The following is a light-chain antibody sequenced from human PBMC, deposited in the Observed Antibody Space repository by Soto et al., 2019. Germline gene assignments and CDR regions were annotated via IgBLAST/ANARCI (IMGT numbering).Light chain of an antibody. CDR2: EVS. CDR3: SSYTSSSTPVV. J-gene: IGLJ1*01. V-gene: IGLV2-14*01. Sequence: QSALTQPASVSGSRGQSITISCTGTTSDVGGYKYVSWYQQHPGKAPKLMIYEVSNRPSGVSNRFSGSKSGNTASLTISGLQAEDEADYYCSSYTSSSTPVVFGTGTKVTVL. CDR1: TSDVGGYKY.